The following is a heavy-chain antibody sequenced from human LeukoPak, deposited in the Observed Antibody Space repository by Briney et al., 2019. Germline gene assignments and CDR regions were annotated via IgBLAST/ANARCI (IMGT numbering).Heavy chain of an antibody. Sequence: SETLSLTCAASGYSISSGYYWGWIRQPPGKGLEWIGSIYHSGSTYYNPSLKSRVTISVDTSKNQFSLKLSSVTAADTAVYYCATYGSGSPNYYMDVWGKGTTVTVSS. CDR1: GYSISSGYY. CDR2: IYHSGST. CDR3: ATYGSGSPNYYMDV. J-gene: IGHJ6*03. D-gene: IGHD3-10*01. V-gene: IGHV4-38-2*01.